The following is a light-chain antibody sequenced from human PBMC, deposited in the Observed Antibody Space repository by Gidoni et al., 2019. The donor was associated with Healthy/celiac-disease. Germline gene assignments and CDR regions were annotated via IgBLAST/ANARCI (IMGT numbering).Light chain of an antibody. Sequence: DIQMTQSPSSLSASVGERVTITCQASQDISNYLNWYQQKPGKAPKLLIYDAANLETGVPSRFSGSGSVTDFTFTISSLQPEDIATYYCQQYDNLPLLTFGGGTKVEIK. CDR1: QDISNY. CDR3: QQYDNLPLLT. V-gene: IGKV1-33*01. CDR2: DAA. J-gene: IGKJ4*01.